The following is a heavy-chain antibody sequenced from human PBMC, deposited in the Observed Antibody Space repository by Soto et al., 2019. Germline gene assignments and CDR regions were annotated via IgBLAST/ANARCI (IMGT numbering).Heavy chain of an antibody. J-gene: IGHJ6*02. CDR1: GYDYVTYA. CDR2: ISTLNGNT. V-gene: IGHV1-18*01. D-gene: IGHD5-18*01. CDR3: ARRVQVWLPDYYGMDV. Sequence: QAQLVQSGAEVKKPGASVNVSCKASGYDYVTYAITWVRQRPGQRLEWMGWISTLNGNTNYAQNFQGRVTMTTDTSTRIVHLELRSLRSDDTAVYYCARRVQVWLPDYYGMDVWGQGNTVTVSS.